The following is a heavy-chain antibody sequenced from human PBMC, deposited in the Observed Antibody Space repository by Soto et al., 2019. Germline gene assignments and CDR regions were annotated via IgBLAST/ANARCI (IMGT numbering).Heavy chain of an antibody. Sequence: SSETLSLTCAVYGGSFSGYYWSWIRQPPGKGLEWIGEINHSGSTNYNPSLKSRVTISVDTSKNQFSLKLSSVTAADTAVYYCARELSSSWYDYFDYWGQGTLVTVSS. CDR2: INHSGST. D-gene: IGHD6-13*01. CDR3: ARELSSSWYDYFDY. J-gene: IGHJ4*02. CDR1: GGSFSGYY. V-gene: IGHV4-34*01.